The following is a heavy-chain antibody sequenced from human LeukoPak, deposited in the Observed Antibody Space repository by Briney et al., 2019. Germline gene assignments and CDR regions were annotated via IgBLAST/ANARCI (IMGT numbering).Heavy chain of an antibody. CDR1: GGSISSSSYY. CDR2: IYYSGST. D-gene: IGHD6-13*01. J-gene: IGHJ4*02. V-gene: IGHV4-39*07. CDR3: ARLQQLAFYFDY. Sequence: PSETLSLTCTVSGGSISSSSYYWGWIRQPPGKGLEWIGSIYYSGSTYYNPSLKSRVTISVDTSKNQFSLKLSSVTAADTAVYYCARLQQLAFYFDYWGQGTLVTVSS.